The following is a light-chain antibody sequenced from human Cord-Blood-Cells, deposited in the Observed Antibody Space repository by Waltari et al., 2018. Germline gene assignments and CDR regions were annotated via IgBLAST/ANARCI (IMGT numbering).Light chain of an antibody. CDR1: SSDVGGYNY. J-gene: IGLJ3*02. V-gene: IGLV2-8*01. CDR2: EVS. Sequence: QSALTQPPSASGSPGQSVTISCTGTSSDVGGYNYGSWYQQHPGKAPKLMIYEVSKRPSGVPDRFSGSKSGNTASLTVSGLQAEDEADYYCSSYAGSWVFGGGTKLTVL. CDR3: SSYAGSWV.